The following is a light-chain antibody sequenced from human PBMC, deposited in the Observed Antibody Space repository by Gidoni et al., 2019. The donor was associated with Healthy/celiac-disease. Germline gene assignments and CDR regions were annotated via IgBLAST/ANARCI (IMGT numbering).Light chain of an antibody. CDR1: QSVRSSY. CDR2: GAS. V-gene: IGKV3-20*01. Sequence: DIVLTRSPGTLSLSPGERATLSCRASQSVRSSYLAWYQQKPGQAPRLLIYGASSKATGIPDRFSGSGSGTDFTLTISRLEPEDFAVYYCQQYGSSPGTFGQGTKVEIK. J-gene: IGKJ1*01. CDR3: QQYGSSPGT.